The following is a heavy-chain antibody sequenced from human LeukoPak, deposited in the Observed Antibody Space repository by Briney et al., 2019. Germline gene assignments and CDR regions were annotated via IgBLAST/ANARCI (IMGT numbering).Heavy chain of an antibody. V-gene: IGHV4-59*01. CDR2: IYYSGST. D-gene: IGHD6-13*01. Sequence: SETLSLTCTVSGGSISSYYCSWIRQPPGKGLEWIGYIYYSGSTNYNPSLKSRVTISVDTSKNRFSLKLSSVTAADTAVYYCARDWRIAAAGDYYYYGMDVWGKGTTVTVSS. CDR3: ARDWRIAAAGDYYYYGMDV. J-gene: IGHJ6*04. CDR1: GGSISSYY.